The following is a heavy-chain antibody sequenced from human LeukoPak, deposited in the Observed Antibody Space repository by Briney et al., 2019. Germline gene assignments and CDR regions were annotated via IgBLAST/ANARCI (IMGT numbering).Heavy chain of an antibody. D-gene: IGHD4-17*01. CDR1: GFSVSRNY. CDR2: IYSDGTT. Sequence: PGGSLRLSCAVSGFSVSRNYMSWVRQAPGKGLEWVSLIYSDGTTYYADSVKGRFTTSKDNSKNTLYLQMNSLRGEDTAIYYCARDFGDSERGFDYWGQGTLVTVSS. V-gene: IGHV3-53*01. CDR3: ARDFGDSERGFDY. J-gene: IGHJ4*02.